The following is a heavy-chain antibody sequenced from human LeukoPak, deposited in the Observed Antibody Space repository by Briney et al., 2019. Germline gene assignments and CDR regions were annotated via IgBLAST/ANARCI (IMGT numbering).Heavy chain of an antibody. J-gene: IGHJ4*02. CDR2: ISRSGGST. D-gene: IGHD3-10*01. CDR3: AKYRSGVLWFGESIIDY. V-gene: IGHV3-23*01. CDR1: GFTFSSYA. Sequence: GALRLSCAASGFTFSSYAMSWGPQAPGEGREWVSAISRSGGSTYYAHSVRGRFTISRDNSKNTLYLQMNSLRAEDTAVYYCAKYRSGVLWFGESIIDYWGQGTLVTVSS.